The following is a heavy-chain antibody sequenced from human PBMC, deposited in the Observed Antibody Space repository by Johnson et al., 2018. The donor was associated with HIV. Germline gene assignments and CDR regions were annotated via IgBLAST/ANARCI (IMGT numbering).Heavy chain of an antibody. D-gene: IGHD3-16*01. Sequence: VQLVESGGGVVQPGRSLRLSCAASGFTFSGYSMNWVRQAPGKGLEWVSYIRRSGTNIYYADSVKGRFTISRDNAKSSLSLQMNSLRAEDTAVYYCASESRIWAWGQGTMV. J-gene: IGHJ3*01. V-gene: IGHV3-48*04. CDR2: IRRSGTNI. CDR3: ASESRIWA. CDR1: GFTFSGYS.